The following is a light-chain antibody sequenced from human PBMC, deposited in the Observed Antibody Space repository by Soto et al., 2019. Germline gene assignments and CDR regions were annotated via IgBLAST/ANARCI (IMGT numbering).Light chain of an antibody. V-gene: IGKV3-20*01. CDR3: QQYGSSPEVT. J-gene: IGKJ3*01. CDR1: QSVSSY. Sequence: EIVLTRSPGTLSVSPGERATLSCRASQSVSSYLAWYQQKPGQTPRLLIYGASSRATGIPDRFSGSGSGTDFTLTISRLEPEDFAVYYCQQYGSSPEVTFGPGTKVDIK. CDR2: GAS.